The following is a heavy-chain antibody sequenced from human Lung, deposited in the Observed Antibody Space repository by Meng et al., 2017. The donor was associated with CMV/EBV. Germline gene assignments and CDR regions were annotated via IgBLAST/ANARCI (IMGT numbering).Heavy chain of an antibody. CDR3: ERGNHGRATMGEWFEP. CDR2: ISDDGRTK. J-gene: IGHJ5*02. D-gene: IGHD5-24*01. Sequence: GGSLRLXXAASGFTYSRYAMHWVRQAPGKGLEWAAVISDDGRTKYYADSLKGRITISRDNSKDTLYLQVDSLRAEDTAIYFCERGNHGRATMGEWFEPWGQGTXVTVYS. V-gene: IGHV3-30-3*01. CDR1: GFTYSRYA.